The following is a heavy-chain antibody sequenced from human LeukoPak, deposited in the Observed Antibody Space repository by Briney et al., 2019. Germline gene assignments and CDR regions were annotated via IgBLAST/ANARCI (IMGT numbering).Heavy chain of an antibody. V-gene: IGHV3-33*01. CDR1: GFTFSSYG. CDR3: ARPQEKYYYDSSGYDY. Sequence: GRSLRLSCAASGFTFSSYGMHWARQAPGKGLEWVAVIWYDGSNKYYADSVKGRFSISRDNSKNTLYLQMNSLRAEDTAVYYCARPQEKYYYDSSGYDYWGQGTLVTVSS. CDR2: IWYDGSNK. J-gene: IGHJ4*02. D-gene: IGHD3-22*01.